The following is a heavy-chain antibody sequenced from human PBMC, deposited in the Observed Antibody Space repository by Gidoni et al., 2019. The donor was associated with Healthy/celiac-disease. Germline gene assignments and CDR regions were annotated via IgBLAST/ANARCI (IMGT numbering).Heavy chain of an antibody. CDR1: GYTFTGYY. V-gene: IGHV1-2*02. CDR3: ARGGAEWERLDY. Sequence: QVQLVQSGAEVKKPGASVKVSCKASGYTFTGYYMHWVRQAPGQGLEWIGWINPNSVGTNYAQKFQGRVTMTRDTSISTAYMELSRLRSDDTAVYYCARGGAEWERLDYWGQGTLVTVSS. J-gene: IGHJ4*02. D-gene: IGHD1-26*01. CDR2: INPNSVGT.